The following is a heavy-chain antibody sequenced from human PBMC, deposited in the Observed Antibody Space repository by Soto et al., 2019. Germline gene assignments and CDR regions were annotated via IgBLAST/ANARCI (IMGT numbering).Heavy chain of an antibody. J-gene: IGHJ4*02. V-gene: IGHV4-39*07. CDR3: ARGRGYSGTRPFDY. D-gene: IGHD1-26*01. CDR2: IYYSGST. CDR1: RGSISSGTNY. Sequence: SETLSLTCTVSRGSISSGTNYWAWIRQPPGKGLEWIANIYYSGSTYYNPSLKSRVTISVDTSKNQFSLKLSSVTAADTAVYYCARGRGYSGTRPFDYWGQGTLVTVSS.